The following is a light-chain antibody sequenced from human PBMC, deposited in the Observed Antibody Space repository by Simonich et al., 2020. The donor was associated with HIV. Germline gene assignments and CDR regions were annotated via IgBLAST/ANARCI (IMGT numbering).Light chain of an antibody. CDR1: QSVSSSY. Sequence: EIVLTQSPGTLSLSPGERATLSCRASQSVSSSYLAWYQQKPGLAPRLLIYDASSRATGIPDRFSGSGSGTDFTLTISRLEPEDFAVYYCQQRSNWPRTFGQGTKVEIK. CDR3: QQRSNWPRT. V-gene: IGKV3D-20*02. J-gene: IGKJ1*01. CDR2: DAS.